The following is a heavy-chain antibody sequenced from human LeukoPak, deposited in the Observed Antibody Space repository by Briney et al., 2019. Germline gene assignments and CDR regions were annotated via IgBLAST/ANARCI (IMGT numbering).Heavy chain of an antibody. CDR3: ARPTYSNRPPYWYFDL. J-gene: IGHJ2*01. D-gene: IGHD4-11*01. Sequence: SQTLSLTCTVSGGSISSGGYYWSWIRQPPGKGLEWIGYIYHSGSTYYNPSLKSRVTISVDRSKNQFSLKLSSVTAADTAVYYCARPTYSNRPPYWYFDLWGRGTLVTVSS. CDR2: IYHSGST. CDR1: GGSISSGGYY. V-gene: IGHV4-30-2*01.